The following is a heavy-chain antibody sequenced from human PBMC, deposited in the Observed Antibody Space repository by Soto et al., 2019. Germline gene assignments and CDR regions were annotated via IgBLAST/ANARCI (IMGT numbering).Heavy chain of an antibody. V-gene: IGHV4-39*01. CDR1: GGSISSFTYY. J-gene: IGHJ5*02. Sequence: SETLSLTCSVSGGSISSFTYYWGWIRQPPGKGLEWIGTVYYNENTYYNPSLKSRVTITVDTAKNQFSLNLRSVTAADTAMYFCARLERYYGSPGWFDPWGPGTLVTVSS. D-gene: IGHD1-1*01. CDR3: ARLERYYGSPGWFDP. CDR2: VYYNENT.